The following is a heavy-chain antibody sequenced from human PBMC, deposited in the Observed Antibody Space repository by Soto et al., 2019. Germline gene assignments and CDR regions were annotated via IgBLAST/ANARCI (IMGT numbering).Heavy chain of an antibody. Sequence: QVQLVESGGGVVQPGRSLRLSCAASGFTFSSYAMHWVRQAPGKGLEWVAVISYDGSNKYYADSVKGRFTISRDNSKNTLYLQMNSLRAEDTAVYYCARDPAAFGGPVFDYWGQGTLVTVSS. CDR2: ISYDGSNK. CDR3: ARDPAAFGGPVFDY. J-gene: IGHJ4*02. V-gene: IGHV3-30-3*01. D-gene: IGHD2-15*01. CDR1: GFTFSSYA.